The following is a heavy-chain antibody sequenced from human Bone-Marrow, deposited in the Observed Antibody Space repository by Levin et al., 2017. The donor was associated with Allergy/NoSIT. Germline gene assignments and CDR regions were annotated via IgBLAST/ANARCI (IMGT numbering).Heavy chain of an antibody. CDR3: AKRNSSSWRAFDN. V-gene: IGHV3-23*01. D-gene: IGHD6-13*01. CDR1: GFTFSTYA. CDR2: ISASGGAT. Sequence: GGSLRLSCAASGFTFSTYAMSWVRQAPGKGLEWVSAISASGGATFYADAVKGRFTMSRDNSQNTLYLQMNSLGAEDTAVYYCAKRNSSSWRAFDNWGQGTQVTVSS. J-gene: IGHJ4*02.